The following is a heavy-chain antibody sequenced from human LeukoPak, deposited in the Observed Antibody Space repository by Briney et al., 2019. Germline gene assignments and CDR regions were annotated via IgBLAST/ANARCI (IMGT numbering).Heavy chain of an antibody. J-gene: IGHJ5*02. D-gene: IGHD2-15*01. V-gene: IGHV3-64*01. CDR1: GFTFSNYA. Sequence: GGSLRLSCAASGFTFSNYAMHWVRQAPGKGLEYVSAISSNGISTYYANSVKGRFIISRDNSKNTLYLQMNSLRVEDTAVYYCARAGGYCSGGSCYRGYSWFDPWGQGTLVTVSS. CDR2: ISSNGIST. CDR3: ARAGGYCSGGSCYRGYSWFDP.